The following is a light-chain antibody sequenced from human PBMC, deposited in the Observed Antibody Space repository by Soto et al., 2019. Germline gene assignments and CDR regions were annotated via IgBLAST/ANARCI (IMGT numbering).Light chain of an antibody. CDR3: QHYNSYSEA. CDR1: RSISDW. Sequence: DIQMTQSPSSLSPSVGDRVTITCRASRSISDWLAWYQQKPVKAPKLLIYKASTLKSGVPSRFSGSGSGTEFTLTISSLQPDDFATYYCQHYNSYSEAFGQGTKVDI. J-gene: IGKJ1*01. V-gene: IGKV1-5*03. CDR2: KAS.